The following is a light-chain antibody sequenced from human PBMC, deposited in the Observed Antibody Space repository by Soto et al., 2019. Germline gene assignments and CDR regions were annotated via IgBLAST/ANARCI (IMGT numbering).Light chain of an antibody. CDR3: AAWDDSLRGWV. J-gene: IGLJ3*02. V-gene: IGLV2-14*02. CDR1: SSDFGNYNL. Sequence: QSALTQPASVSGSPGQSITISCTGTSSDFGNYNLVSWYQQHPGKVPKLILFEVNKRPSGVPDRFSGSKSGTSASLAISGLRSEDEADYYCAAWDDSLRGWVFGGGTKLTVL. CDR2: EVN.